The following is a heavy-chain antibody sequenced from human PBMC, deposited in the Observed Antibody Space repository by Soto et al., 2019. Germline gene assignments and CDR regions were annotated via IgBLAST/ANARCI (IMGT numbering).Heavy chain of an antibody. CDR3: ARFFSPYYYGSGSYPHFDY. J-gene: IGHJ4*02. CDR1: GYTFTGYY. D-gene: IGHD3-10*01. V-gene: IGHV1-2*02. Sequence: ASVKVSCKASGYTFTGYYMHWVRQAPGLGLEWMGWINPNSGGTNYAQKFQGRVTMTRDTSISTAYMELSRLRSDDTAVYYCARFFSPYYYGSGSYPHFDYWGQGTLVTVSS. CDR2: INPNSGGT.